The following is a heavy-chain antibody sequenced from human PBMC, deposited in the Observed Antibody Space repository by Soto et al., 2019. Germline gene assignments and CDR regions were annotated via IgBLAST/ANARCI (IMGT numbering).Heavy chain of an antibody. V-gene: IGHV2-5*02. CDR1: GFSLSTRDVG. CDR3: AHCRGGVASF. Sequence: QITLNESGPPLVKPTQTLTLTCTFSGFSLSTRDVGVGWIRQPPGEALEWLGVVYWDDDKTYRPSLKSRLTITKDTSKNQVVLRMTKMDPEDTATYYCAHCRGGVASFWGQGTLVTVSS. CDR2: VYWDDDK. D-gene: IGHD2-2*01. J-gene: IGHJ4*02.